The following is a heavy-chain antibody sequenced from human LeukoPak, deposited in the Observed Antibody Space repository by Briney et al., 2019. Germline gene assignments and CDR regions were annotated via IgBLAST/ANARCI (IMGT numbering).Heavy chain of an antibody. V-gene: IGHV4-39*07. CDR1: GGSISSSSYY. Sequence: PSETLSLTCTVSGGSISSSSYYWGWIRQAPGKGLEWIGSISYSGSTYYNPSLKSRVTISLDASKNQFSLKLSSVTAADTAVYYCAGDGPPPYVWGKGTTVTISS. J-gene: IGHJ6*04. CDR2: ISYSGST. CDR3: AGDGPPPYV.